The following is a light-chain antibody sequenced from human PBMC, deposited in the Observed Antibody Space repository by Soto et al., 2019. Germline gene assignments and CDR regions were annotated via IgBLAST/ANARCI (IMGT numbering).Light chain of an antibody. CDR2: EVT. CDR1: SSDVGGYNY. CDR3: SSYTTSTTPYV. V-gene: IGLV2-14*01. Sequence: QSVLTQPASMSGSPGQSITISCTGASSDVGGYNYVSWYQQHPGKAPKLLIYEVTNRPSGVSNRFSGSKSGNTASLTISGLRAEDEADYYCSSYTTSTTPYVFGTGTKVTV. J-gene: IGLJ1*01.